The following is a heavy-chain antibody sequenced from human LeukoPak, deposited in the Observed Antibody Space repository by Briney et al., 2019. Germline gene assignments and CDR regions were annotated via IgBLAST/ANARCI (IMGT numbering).Heavy chain of an antibody. J-gene: IGHJ4*02. CDR3: ARWGTYYYDSSGYYSYYFDY. V-gene: IGHV5-51*01. Sequence: GESLKISFKGSGYRFTSYWIGWVRPRPGKGVEWMGIIYPGDSDTRYSPSFQGQGTISEDKSISTAYLQWSSLTASDTAMYYCARWGTYYYDSSGYYSYYFDYWGQGTLVTVSS. CDR2: IYPGDSDT. CDR1: GYRFTSYW. D-gene: IGHD3-22*01.